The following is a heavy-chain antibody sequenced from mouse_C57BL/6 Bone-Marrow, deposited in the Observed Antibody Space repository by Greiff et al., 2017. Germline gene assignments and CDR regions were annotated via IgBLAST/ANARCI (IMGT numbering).Heavy chain of an antibody. V-gene: IGHV1-47*01. CDR1: GYTFTTYP. CDR3: ARSSTFFYYFDY. Sequence: QVQLKESGAELVKPGASVKMSCKASGYTFTTYPIEWMKQNHGKSLEWIGNFHPYNDDTKYNEKFKGKATLTVEKSSNTVYLELSRLTSDDSAVXYCARSSTFFYYFDYWGQGTTLTGSS. J-gene: IGHJ2*01. CDR2: FHPYNDDT. D-gene: IGHD5-1*01.